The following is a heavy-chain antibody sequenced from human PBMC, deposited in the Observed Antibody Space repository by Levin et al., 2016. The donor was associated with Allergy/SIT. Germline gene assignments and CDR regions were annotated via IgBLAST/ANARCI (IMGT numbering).Heavy chain of an antibody. J-gene: IGHJ4*02. CDR3: ARQGFFSRSFDY. CDR1: GGSISSSSYY. V-gene: IGHV4-39*01. D-gene: IGHD2/OR15-2a*01. CDR2: VYYSGST. Sequence: SETLSLTCTVSGGSISSSSYYWGWIRQPPGKGWSGLGVVYYSGSTYYNPSLKSRVTISVDTSKNQFSLKLSSVTAADTAVYYCARQGFFSRSFDYWGQGTLVTVSS.